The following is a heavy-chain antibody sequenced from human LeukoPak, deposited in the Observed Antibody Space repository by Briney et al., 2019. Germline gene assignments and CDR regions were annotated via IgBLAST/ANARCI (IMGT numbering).Heavy chain of an antibody. V-gene: IGHV1-8*01. Sequence: GASVKVSCKASGYTFTSYDINWVRQATGQGLERMGWMNPNSGNTGYAQKFQGRVTMTRDTSMSTASMDLRRLKSDDSAVYYCARDSGWGNYRSVDYFDYWGQGTLVTVSS. CDR3: ARDSGWGNYRSVDYFDY. J-gene: IGHJ4*02. D-gene: IGHD3-16*02. CDR1: GYTFTSYD. CDR2: MNPNSGNT.